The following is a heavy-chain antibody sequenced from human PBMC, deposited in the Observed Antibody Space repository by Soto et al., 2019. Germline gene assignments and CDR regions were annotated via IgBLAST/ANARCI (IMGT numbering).Heavy chain of an antibody. J-gene: IGHJ4*02. CDR1: GSSISSYY. CDR2: IYYSGST. Sequence: SETLSLTCRASGSSISSYYWSWLRPPPGKGLEWIGYIYYSGSTNYNPSLKSRVTISVDTSTNQFSLKLSSGTYADTAVYYCARRYGGNFDYWGQGTLVTASS. CDR3: ARRYGGNFDY. V-gene: IGHV4-59*01. D-gene: IGHD3-16*01.